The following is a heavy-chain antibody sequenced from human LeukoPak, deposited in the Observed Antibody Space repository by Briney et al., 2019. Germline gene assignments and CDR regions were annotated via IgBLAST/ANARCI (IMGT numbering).Heavy chain of an antibody. CDR3: ARGFAIGIVVPYFDY. Sequence: SETLSLTCTVSGGSISSSSYYWGWIRQPPGKGLEWIGSIYYSGSTYYNPSLKSRVTISVDTSKNQFSLKLSSVTAADTAVYYCARGFAIGIVVPYFDYWGQGTLVTVSS. CDR1: GGSISSSSYY. J-gene: IGHJ4*02. CDR2: IYYSGST. D-gene: IGHD3-22*01. V-gene: IGHV4-39*07.